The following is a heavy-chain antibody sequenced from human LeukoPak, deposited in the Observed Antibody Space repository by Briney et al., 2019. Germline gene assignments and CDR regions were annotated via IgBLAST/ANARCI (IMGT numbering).Heavy chain of an antibody. V-gene: IGHV1-18*01. CDR1: GYTFSISG. CDR2: ISAYNGDT. D-gene: IGHD1-26*01. J-gene: IGHJ4*02. Sequence: GASVKVSCKASGYTFSISGISWVRQAPGQGLAWMGWISAYNGDTNYAQKFQGRVTMTTDTSTSTAYMELRSLRSDDTAVYYCARDSGTYSYFDYWGQGTLVTVSS. CDR3: ARDSGTYSYFDY.